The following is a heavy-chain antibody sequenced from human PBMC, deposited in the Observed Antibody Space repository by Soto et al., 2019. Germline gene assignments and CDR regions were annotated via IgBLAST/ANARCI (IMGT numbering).Heavy chain of an antibody. Sequence: SETLSLTCTVSGGSISSSSYYWGWTRQPPGKGLEWIGGIYCSGSTYYNPSLKSRVTISVDTSKNQFSLKLSSVTAADTAVYYCASGPSYYDFWSGYYRTDYYYYGMDVWGQGTTVTVSS. CDR3: ASGPSYYDFWSGYYRTDYYYYGMDV. J-gene: IGHJ6*02. V-gene: IGHV4-39*01. CDR2: IYCSGST. D-gene: IGHD3-3*01. CDR1: GGSISSSSYY.